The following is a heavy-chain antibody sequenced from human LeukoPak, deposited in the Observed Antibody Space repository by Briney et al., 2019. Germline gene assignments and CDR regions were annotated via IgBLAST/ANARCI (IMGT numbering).Heavy chain of an antibody. V-gene: IGHV3-11*04. CDR2: ISSSGSTI. CDR3: ATCSSTSCYGRGDAFDI. Sequence: GGSLRLSCAASGFTFSDYYVSWIRQAPGKGLEWVSYISSSGSTIYYADSVKGRFTISRDNAKNSLYLQMNSLRAEDTAVYYCATCSSTSCYGRGDAFDIWGQGTMVTVSS. D-gene: IGHD2-2*01. CDR1: GFTFSDYY. J-gene: IGHJ3*02.